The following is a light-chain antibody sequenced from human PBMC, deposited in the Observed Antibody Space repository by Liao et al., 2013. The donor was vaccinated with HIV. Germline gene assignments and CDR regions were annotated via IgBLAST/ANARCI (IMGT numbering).Light chain of an antibody. J-gene: IGLJ1*01. Sequence: SYELTQPPSVSVSPGQTASITCSGDQLGTKYVCWYQQKPGQSPVLVIYHDTERPSGIPERFSGSNSDNRATLTVTGTQEVDEGVYFCQAWDGDTAVFGTGTRVTVL. CDR2: HDT. CDR1: QLGTKY. CDR3: QAWDGDTAV. V-gene: IGLV3-1*01.